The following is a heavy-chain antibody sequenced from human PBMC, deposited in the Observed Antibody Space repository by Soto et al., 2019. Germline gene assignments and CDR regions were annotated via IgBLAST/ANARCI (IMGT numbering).Heavy chain of an antibody. CDR2: IYYSGST. CDR1: GGSISGGGYY. Sequence: QVHLQESGPGLVKASQTQSLTCTVAGGSISGGGYYWSWIRQHPGKGLEWIGYIYYSGSTYYNPSLKSRVTISVDTSKNQFSLKLSSVTAADTAVYYCARSRLGFDPTRGGFDYWGQGTLVTVSS. V-gene: IGHV4-31*03. CDR3: ARSRLGFDPTRGGFDY. D-gene: IGHD3-9*01. J-gene: IGHJ4*02.